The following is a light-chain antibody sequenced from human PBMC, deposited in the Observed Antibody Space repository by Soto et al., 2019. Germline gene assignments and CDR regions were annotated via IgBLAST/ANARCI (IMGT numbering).Light chain of an antibody. CDR2: EGS. CDR3: CSFAGSNTFV. V-gene: IGLV2-23*03. J-gene: IGLJ1*01. CDR1: SXDVGSYNL. Sequence: QSALTQPASVSGSPGQSITLSCTGTSXDVGSYNLVSWYQQHPGKAPKLMIYEGSKRPSGVSNRFSGSKSGNTASLTISGLRAEDEADYYCCSFAGSNTFVFGTGTKVTVL.